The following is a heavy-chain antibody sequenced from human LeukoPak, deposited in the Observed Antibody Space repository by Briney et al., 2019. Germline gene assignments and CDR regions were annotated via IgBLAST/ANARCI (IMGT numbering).Heavy chain of an antibody. D-gene: IGHD5-12*01. CDR3: ARGFRGYSGYDLDY. CDR1: GFTFSSYS. V-gene: IGHV3-21*01. Sequence: GGSLRLSCAASGFTFSSYSMNWVRQAPGKGLEWVSSISSSSSYIYYADSVKGRFTISRDNAKNSLYLQMNSLRAEDTAVYYCARGFRGYSGYDLDYWGQGTLVTVSS. CDR2: ISSSSSYI. J-gene: IGHJ4*02.